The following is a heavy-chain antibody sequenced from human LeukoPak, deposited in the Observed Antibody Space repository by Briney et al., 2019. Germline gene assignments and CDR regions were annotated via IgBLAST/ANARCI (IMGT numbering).Heavy chain of an antibody. CDR3: ARDPTHYYGSGSYSDY. V-gene: IGHV4-39*07. CDR1: GGSISSSSYY. J-gene: IGHJ4*02. Sequence: SETLSLTCTVSGGSISSSSYYWGWIRQPPGKGLEWIGSIYYSGSTYYNPSLKSRVTISVDTSKNQFSLKLSSVTAADTAVYYCARDPTHYYGSGSYSDYWGQGTLVTVSS. D-gene: IGHD3-10*01. CDR2: IYYSGST.